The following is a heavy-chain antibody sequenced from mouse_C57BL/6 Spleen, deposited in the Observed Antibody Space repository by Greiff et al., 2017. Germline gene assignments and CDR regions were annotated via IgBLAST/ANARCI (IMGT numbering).Heavy chain of an antibody. CDR3: ARGYYGSSYGYFDV. V-gene: IGHV5-17*01. CDR1: GFTFSDYG. Sequence: EVQLVESGGGLVKPGGSLKLSCAASGFTFSDYGMHWVRQAPEKGLEWVAYISSGSSTIYYADTVKGRFTISRDNAKNPLFLQMTSLRSEDTAMYYCARGYYGSSYGYFDVWGTGTTVTVSS. D-gene: IGHD1-1*01. CDR2: ISSGSSTI. J-gene: IGHJ1*03.